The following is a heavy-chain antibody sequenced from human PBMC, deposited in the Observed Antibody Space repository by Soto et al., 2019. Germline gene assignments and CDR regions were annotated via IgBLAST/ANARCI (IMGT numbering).Heavy chain of an antibody. CDR3: AKASRTSGHPLDS. J-gene: IGHJ4*02. CDR1: GFTFRDYW. Sequence: GGSLRLSCTASGFTFRDYWMHWVRQAPGKGLVWVSQINGDGSTTTYADSVKGRFTISRDNDKNTVYLQMTSLGLEDTALYYCAKASRTSGHPLDSWGQGIMVTVYS. CDR2: INGDGSTT. D-gene: IGHD6-19*01. V-gene: IGHV3-74*01.